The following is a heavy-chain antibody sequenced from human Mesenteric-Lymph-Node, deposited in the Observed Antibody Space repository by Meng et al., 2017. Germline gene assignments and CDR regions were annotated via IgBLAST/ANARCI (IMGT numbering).Heavy chain of an antibody. J-gene: IGHJ4*02. CDR1: GGSFSGYY. Sequence: SETLSLTCAVYGGSFSGYYWSWIRQPPGKGLEWIGEINHSGSTNYNPSLKSRVTISVDTSKNQFSLKLSSVTAADTAVYYCARAPRTAMGPQLYYFDYWGQGTLVTGYS. CDR2: INHSGST. CDR3: ARAPRTAMGPQLYYFDY. D-gene: IGHD5-18*01. V-gene: IGHV4-34*01.